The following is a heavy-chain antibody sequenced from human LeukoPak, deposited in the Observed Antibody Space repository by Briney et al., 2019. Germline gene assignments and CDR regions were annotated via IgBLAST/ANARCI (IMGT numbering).Heavy chain of an antibody. CDR1: GFTFSDYW. Sequence: GGSLRLSCAASGFTFSDYWMTWVRQAPGKGPEWVANIKQDGSEKYYVDSVRGRFSISRDNAKNSLFLQMNSLRAEDTAVYYCARRGGSSSRRSPVDYWGQGTLVTVSS. D-gene: IGHD6-6*01. CDR3: ARRGGSSSRRSPVDY. CDR2: IKQDGSEK. V-gene: IGHV3-7*01. J-gene: IGHJ4*02.